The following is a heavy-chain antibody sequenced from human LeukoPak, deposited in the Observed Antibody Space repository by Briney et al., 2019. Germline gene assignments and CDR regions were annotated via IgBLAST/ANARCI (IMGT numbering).Heavy chain of an antibody. J-gene: IGHJ6*02. CDR3: AREGPGIRSRGPYYYYGMDV. Sequence: PSETLSLTCTVSGGSISSYYWSWIRQPPGKGLEWIGYIYYSGSTNYNPSLKSRVTISVDTSKNQFSLKLRSLTAADTAVYYCAREGPGIRSRGPYYYYGMDVWGQGTTATVSS. D-gene: IGHD1-14*01. V-gene: IGHV4-59*12. CDR2: IYYSGST. CDR1: GGSISSYY.